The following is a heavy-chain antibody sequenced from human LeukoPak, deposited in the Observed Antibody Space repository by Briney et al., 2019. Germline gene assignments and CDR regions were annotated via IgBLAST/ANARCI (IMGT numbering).Heavy chain of an antibody. CDR2: ISYDGSNK. Sequence: PGRSLRLSCAASGFTFSSYAMHWVRQAPGKGLEWVAVISYDGSNKYYADSVKGRFTISRDNSKNTLYLQMNSLRAEDTAVYYCAKDDDPPVSWGQGTLVTVSS. CDR3: AKDDDPPVS. D-gene: IGHD1-1*01. CDR1: GFTFSSYA. V-gene: IGHV3-30*04. J-gene: IGHJ5*02.